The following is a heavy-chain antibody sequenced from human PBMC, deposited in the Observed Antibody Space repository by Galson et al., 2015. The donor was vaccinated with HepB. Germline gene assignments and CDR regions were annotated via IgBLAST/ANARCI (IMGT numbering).Heavy chain of an antibody. J-gene: IGHJ4*02. CDR3: AKVYASIVGAIDY. Sequence: SLRLFCAASGFTFSSYGMHWVRQAPGKGLEWVAVISYDGSNKYYADSVKGRFTISRDNSKNTLYLQMNSLRAEDTAVYYCAKVYASIVGAIDYWGQGTLVTVSS. CDR1: GFTFSSYG. V-gene: IGHV3-30*18. D-gene: IGHD1-26*01. CDR2: ISYDGSNK.